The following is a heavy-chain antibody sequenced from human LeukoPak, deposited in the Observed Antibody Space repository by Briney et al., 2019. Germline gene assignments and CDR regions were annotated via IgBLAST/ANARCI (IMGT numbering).Heavy chain of an antibody. Sequence: QPGGSLRLSCSASGFTFSSYAMHWVRQAPGKGLEYVSAISSNGGSTYYADSVKGRFTISRDNSKNTLYLQMNSLRAEDTAVYYCARVQFFGTYSEAFDIWGRGTMVTVSS. V-gene: IGHV3-64*04. D-gene: IGHD1-26*01. CDR1: GFTFSSYA. CDR3: ARVQFFGTYSEAFDI. CDR2: ISSNGGST. J-gene: IGHJ3*02.